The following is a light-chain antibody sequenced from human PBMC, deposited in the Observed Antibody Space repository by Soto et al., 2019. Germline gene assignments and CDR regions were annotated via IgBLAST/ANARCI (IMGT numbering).Light chain of an antibody. J-gene: IGLJ1*01. V-gene: IGLV2-14*01. CDR2: EVS. CDR1: SSDVGDYNY. CDR3: SSYTSSSTPYV. Sequence: QSALTQPASVSGSPGQSITISCTGTSSDVGDYNYVSWYQQHPGKAPKLMIYEVSNRPSGASNRFSGSKSGNTASLTISGLQAEDEADYYCSSYTSSSTPYVFGTGTKVTVL.